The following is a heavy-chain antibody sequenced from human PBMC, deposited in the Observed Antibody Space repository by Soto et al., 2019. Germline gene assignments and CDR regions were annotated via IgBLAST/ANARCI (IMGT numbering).Heavy chain of an antibody. D-gene: IGHD6-19*01. CDR2: VSHDGRNT. J-gene: IGHJ4*02. Sequence: GGSLRLSCAASGFTFSDYAMHWVRQAPGKGLEWVAVVSHDGRNTHYADSVKGRFTISRDSSKNTVSLEMTSLRAEDTAVYYCGRGGRQWLVTSDFNYWGQGALVTVSS. V-gene: IGHV3-30*03. CDR1: GFTFSDYA. CDR3: GRGGRQWLVTSDFNY.